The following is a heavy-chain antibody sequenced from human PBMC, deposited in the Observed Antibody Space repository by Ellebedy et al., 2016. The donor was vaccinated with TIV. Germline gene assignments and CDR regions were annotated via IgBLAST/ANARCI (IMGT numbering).Heavy chain of an antibody. CDR1: GFTFSQYW. D-gene: IGHD3-16*01. V-gene: IGHV3-74*01. J-gene: IGHJ3*02. Sequence: GESLKISCAASGFTFSQYWMHSVRQGPGKGPVWVSRISSDGSSTWYADSVKGRFTFSRDNGQNTLYLQMNSLRAEDTAVYYCIREGLGGSCDIWGLGTMVTVSS. CDR2: ISSDGSST. CDR3: IREGLGGSCDI.